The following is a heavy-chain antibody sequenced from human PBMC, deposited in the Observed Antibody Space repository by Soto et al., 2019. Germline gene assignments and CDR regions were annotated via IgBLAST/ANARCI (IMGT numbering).Heavy chain of an antibody. CDR2: IYNSGST. J-gene: IGHJ6*02. CDR3: ARDYGGNFNYYGMDV. Sequence: QVQLQESGPGLVKSSQTLSLTCTVSGGSIVSGGFYWSWLRQHPGKGMEWIGYIYNSGSTYYNPSLMSRITISVDTSKNQFSLKLTSVTAADTAVYFCARDYGGNFNYYGMDVWGQGTTVTVSS. D-gene: IGHD4-17*01. CDR1: GGSIVSGGFY. V-gene: IGHV4-31*03.